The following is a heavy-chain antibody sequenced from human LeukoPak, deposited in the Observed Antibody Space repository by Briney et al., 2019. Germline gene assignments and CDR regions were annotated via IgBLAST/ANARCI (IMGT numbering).Heavy chain of an antibody. CDR3: ARVTKGGYGYFDY. J-gene: IGHJ4*02. CDR1: GGSISSGDFY. D-gene: IGHD5-12*01. V-gene: IGHV4-30-4*08. Sequence: PSETLSLTCTVSGGSISSGDFYWSWIRQPPGKGLEWIGYINYSGSTYYNPSLKSRVTISVDTSKNQFSLKLSSVTAADTAVYYCARVTKGGYGYFDYWGQGTLVTVSS. CDR2: INYSGST.